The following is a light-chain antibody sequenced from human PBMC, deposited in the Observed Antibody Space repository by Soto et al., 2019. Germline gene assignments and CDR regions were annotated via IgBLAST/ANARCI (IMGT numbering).Light chain of an antibody. CDR3: QQYNKGSPLT. V-gene: IGKV1-9*01. Sequence: IQLTQSPSSLSASVGDRVTITCRASQGISSYLAWYQQKPGKAPKVLIYAAYTLQSGVPSRFSGSGSGTDFTLTINSLQAEVFAIYYCQQYNKGSPLTFGRRTKVDIK. CDR2: AAY. CDR1: QGISSY. J-gene: IGKJ1*01.